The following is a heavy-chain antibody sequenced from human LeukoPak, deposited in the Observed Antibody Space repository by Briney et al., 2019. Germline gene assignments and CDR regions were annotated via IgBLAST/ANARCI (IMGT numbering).Heavy chain of an antibody. CDR1: GYTFTGYY. D-gene: IGHD2-21*02. V-gene: IGHV1-2*02. CDR2: INPNSGGT. CDR3: ARDRGHIVVVTAIRAFDI. J-gene: IGHJ3*02. Sequence: ASVKISCKASGYTFTGYYMHWVRQAPGQGLEWMGWINPNSGGTNYAQKFQGRVTMTRDTSISTAYMELSRLRSDDTAVYYCARDRGHIVVVTAIRAFDIWGQGTMVTVSS.